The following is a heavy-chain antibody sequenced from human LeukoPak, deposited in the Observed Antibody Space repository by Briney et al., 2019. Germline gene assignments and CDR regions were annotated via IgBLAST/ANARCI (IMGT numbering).Heavy chain of an antibody. CDR3: ARAHDYGDYFDY. J-gene: IGHJ4*02. V-gene: IGHV3-53*01. CDR1: GFTVSSNY. D-gene: IGHD4-17*01. CDR2: IYSGGST. Sequence: GGSLRLSCAASGFTVSSNYMSWLRQAPWKGLEWVSVIYSGGSTYYADSVKGRFTISRDNSKNTLYLQMNSLRAEDTAVYYCARAHDYGDYFDYWDQGNLVTVSS.